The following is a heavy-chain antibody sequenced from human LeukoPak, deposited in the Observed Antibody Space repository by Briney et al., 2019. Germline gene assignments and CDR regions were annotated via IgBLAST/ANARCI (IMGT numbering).Heavy chain of an antibody. V-gene: IGHV1-69*04. J-gene: IGHJ3*02. Sequence: SVSVSFKASGGTFSSYAIRWVRQAPGQGLAWMGRIIPILGIANYAQKVQGRVTITADKSTSTAYMELSSLRSEDTAVYYCAKDSSSWFFGAFDIWGQGTMVTVSS. D-gene: IGHD6-13*01. CDR3: AKDSSSWFFGAFDI. CDR1: GGTFSSYA. CDR2: IIPILGIA.